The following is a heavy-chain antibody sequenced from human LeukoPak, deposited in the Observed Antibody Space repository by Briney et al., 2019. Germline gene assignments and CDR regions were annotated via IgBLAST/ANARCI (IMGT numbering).Heavy chain of an antibody. CDR3: AREGRAWLVYVY. V-gene: IGHV1-46*01. Sequence: ASVKVSCKASGYTFTSHYIHWVRQAPGQGLEWMGTVNPSGGSTRYAQKFQGRVTMTRDKSTSTVYMELSSLRSEDTAVYYCAREGRAWLVYVYWGQGTLVTVSS. CDR2: VNPSGGST. J-gene: IGHJ4*02. D-gene: IGHD6-19*01. CDR1: GYTFTSHY.